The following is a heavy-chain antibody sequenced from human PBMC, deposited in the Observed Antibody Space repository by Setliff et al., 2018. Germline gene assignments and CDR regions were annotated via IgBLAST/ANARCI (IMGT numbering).Heavy chain of an antibody. Sequence: LSLTCAVPGGSISSSSYYWGWIRQPPGKGLERIGSIYYSGSTYYNPSLKSRVTISVDTSKNQFSLKLTPVTAADTAVYYCARHPRGPNWYFDLWGRGTLVTVSS. D-gene: IGHD3-10*01. CDR3: ARHPRGPNWYFDL. CDR1: GGSISSSSYY. V-gene: IGHV4-39*01. J-gene: IGHJ2*01. CDR2: IYYSGST.